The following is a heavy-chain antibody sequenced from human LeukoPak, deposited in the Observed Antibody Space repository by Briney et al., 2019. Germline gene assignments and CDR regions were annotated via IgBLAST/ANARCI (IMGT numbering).Heavy chain of an antibody. D-gene: IGHD3-9*01. Sequence: GGSLRLSCEASGFTFSSYAMSWVRQAPGKGRGWVSRISGIGGNTFSADSVKGRFTISRDNAKNTLYLQMKSLRAEDTAVYYCARSPENYDVLTGYYGWYFDLWGRGTLVTVSS. CDR1: GFTFSSYA. J-gene: IGHJ2*01. CDR3: ARSPENYDVLTGYYGWYFDL. CDR2: ISGIGGNT. V-gene: IGHV3-23*01.